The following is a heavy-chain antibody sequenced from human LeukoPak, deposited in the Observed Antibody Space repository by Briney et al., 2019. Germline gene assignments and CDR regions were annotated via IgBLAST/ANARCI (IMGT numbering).Heavy chain of an antibody. CDR2: IYYSGST. J-gene: IGHJ5*02. CDR3: AREVIEDWFDP. D-gene: IGHD2/OR15-2a*01. Sequence: SQTLSLTCTVSGGSISSGAYYWNWIRQHPGKGLEWIGYIYYSGSTYYNPSLKSRVTMSVDTSKNQFSLKLSSVTAADTAVYYCAREVIEDWFDPWGQGTLVTVSS. CDR1: GGSISSGAYY. V-gene: IGHV4-31*03.